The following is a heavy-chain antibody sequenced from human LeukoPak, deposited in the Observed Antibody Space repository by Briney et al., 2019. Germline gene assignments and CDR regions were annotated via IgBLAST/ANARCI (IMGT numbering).Heavy chain of an antibody. D-gene: IGHD3-22*01. CDR2: IKQDGSDK. CDR3: ARDPYDSSWGLCYFDY. Sequence: GVSLRLSCAASGFAFSSYCMSWIRGAPGKGLEWVANIKQDGSDKYYVDSVKGRFTISRDNAKNSLYLQMNSLRAEDTAVYYCARDPYDSSWGLCYFDYWGQGNLVTVSS. V-gene: IGHV3-7*01. J-gene: IGHJ4*02. CDR1: GFAFSSYC.